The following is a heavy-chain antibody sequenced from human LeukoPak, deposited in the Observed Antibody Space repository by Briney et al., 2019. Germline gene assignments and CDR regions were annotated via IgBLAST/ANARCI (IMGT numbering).Heavy chain of an antibody. Sequence: ASVKVSCKASGYTFTGYYMHWVRQAPGQGLEWMGWINPNSGGTNYAQKFQGRVTMTRATSISTAYMELSRLRSDDTAVYYCARGADDIVVVVAATGAFDIWGQGTMVTVSS. J-gene: IGHJ3*02. CDR1: GYTFTGYY. CDR3: ARGADDIVVVVAATGAFDI. V-gene: IGHV1-2*02. D-gene: IGHD2-15*01. CDR2: INPNSGGT.